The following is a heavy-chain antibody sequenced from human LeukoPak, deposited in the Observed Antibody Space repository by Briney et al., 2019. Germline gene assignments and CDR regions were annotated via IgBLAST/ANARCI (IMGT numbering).Heavy chain of an antibody. Sequence: GGSLRLSCTASGFTLGDYGLSWVRQAPGKRLEWVGFIRSKAYGGTTENAASVKGRFTISRDDSKSIAYLQMNSLKTEDTAVYYCARGGELYYHYGMDVWGQGTTVTVSS. D-gene: IGHD1-7*01. J-gene: IGHJ6*02. CDR3: ARGGELYYHYGMDV. CDR1: GFTLGDYG. CDR2: IRSKAYGGTT. V-gene: IGHV3-49*04.